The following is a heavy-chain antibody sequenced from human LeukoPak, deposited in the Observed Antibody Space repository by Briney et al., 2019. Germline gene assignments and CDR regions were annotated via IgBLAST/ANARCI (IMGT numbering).Heavy chain of an antibody. V-gene: IGHV4-59*01. CDR2: NYWSGRT. CDR3: ARGWIEQLFDS. J-gene: IGHJ4*02. D-gene: IGHD5-24*01. CDR1: GGSIRSYY. Sequence: SETLSLTCTVSGGSIRSYYWSWIRQPPGKGLEWIGYNYWSGRTHYNPSLKSRVTISVDTPKNECSLNLNSVTAADTAVFYCARGWIEQLFDSWGQGTLVTVSS.